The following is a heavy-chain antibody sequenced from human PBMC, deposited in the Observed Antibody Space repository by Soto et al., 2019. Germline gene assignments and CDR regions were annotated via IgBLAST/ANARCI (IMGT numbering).Heavy chain of an antibody. CDR2: ISYDGSNK. CDR3: AKPAVAGHYYYYYGMDV. D-gene: IGHD6-19*01. J-gene: IGHJ6*02. CDR1: GFTFSSYG. Sequence: SLRLSCAASGFTFSSYGMHWVRQAPGKGLEWVAVISYDGSNKYYADSVKGRFTISRDNSKNTLYLQMNSLRAEDTAVYYCAKPAVAGHYYYYYGMDVWGQGTTVTVSS. V-gene: IGHV3-30*18.